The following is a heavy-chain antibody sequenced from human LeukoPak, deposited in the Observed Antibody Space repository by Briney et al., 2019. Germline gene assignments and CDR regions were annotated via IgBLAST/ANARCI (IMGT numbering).Heavy chain of an antibody. Sequence: SDTLSLTCTVSGRSISSYYGSWIRPPAGKRLEWIGRIYTSGSTNYNPSLKSRVTMSVDTSKNQFSLKLSSVTAADTAVYYCARTAAVLDYWGQGTLVTVSS. CDR3: ARTAAVLDY. CDR2: IYTSGST. J-gene: IGHJ4*02. CDR1: GRSISSYY. V-gene: IGHV4-4*07. D-gene: IGHD6-13*01.